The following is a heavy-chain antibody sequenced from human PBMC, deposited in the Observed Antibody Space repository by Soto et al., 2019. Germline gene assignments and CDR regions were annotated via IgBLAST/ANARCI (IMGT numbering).Heavy chain of an antibody. J-gene: IGHJ3*02. CDR3: ARQAQSSHAFDI. V-gene: IGHV5-51*01. Sequence: GESLKLSCKCSGYSFTSYWISWVRQMPGKGLEWMGIIYPVDSDTRYSPSFQGQVTISADKSISTAYLQWSSLKASDTAMYYCARQAQSSHAFDIWGQGTMVTVSS. CDR1: GYSFTSYW. CDR2: IYPVDSDT. D-gene: IGHD2-2*01.